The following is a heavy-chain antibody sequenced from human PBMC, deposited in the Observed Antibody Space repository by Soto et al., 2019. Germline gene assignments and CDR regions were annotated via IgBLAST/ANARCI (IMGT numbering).Heavy chain of an antibody. D-gene: IGHD4-17*01. J-gene: IGHJ4*02. CDR2: ISAYNGNT. CDR3: ARELGYGDCFDY. CDR1: GYTFTSYG. V-gene: IGHV1-18*01. Sequence: QVQLVQSGAEVKKPGASVKVSCKASGYTFTSYGISWVRQAPGQGLEWMGWISAYNGNTNYAQKLQGRVTMTTDTATSTAYRVRRSLRSDDTAVYYCARELGYGDCFDYWGQGTLGTVSS.